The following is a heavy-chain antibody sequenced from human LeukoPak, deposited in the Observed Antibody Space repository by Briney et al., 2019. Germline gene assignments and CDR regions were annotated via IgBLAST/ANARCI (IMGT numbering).Heavy chain of an antibody. CDR2: INHSGST. Sequence: PSETLSLTCAVYGGSFSGYYWSWIRQPPGKGLEWIGEINHSGSTNYNPSLKSRVTILVDTSKNQLSLKLSSVTAADTAVYYCARGHSPVTTKVSYFQHWGQGTLVTVSS. CDR1: GGSFSGYY. D-gene: IGHD4-17*01. J-gene: IGHJ1*01. V-gene: IGHV4-34*01. CDR3: ARGHSPVTTKVSYFQH.